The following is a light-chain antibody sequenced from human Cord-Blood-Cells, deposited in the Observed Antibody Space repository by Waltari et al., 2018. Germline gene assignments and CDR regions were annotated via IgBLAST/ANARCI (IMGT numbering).Light chain of an antibody. Sequence: IELTQCHATLSLSPGESASLSCRASQSVNRYLPWYQQIPGQALRLLIYGASNRAPVIAALCSGSASGTYFTLISSILAPEDCVVYCWQQRSNWLTFGGGTKVEIK. CDR1: QSVNRY. CDR3: QQRSNWLT. V-gene: IGKV3-11*01. CDR2: GAS. J-gene: IGKJ4*01.